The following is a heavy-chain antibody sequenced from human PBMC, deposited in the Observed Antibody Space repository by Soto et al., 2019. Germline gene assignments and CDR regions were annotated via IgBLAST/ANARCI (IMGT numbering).Heavy chain of an antibody. CDR1: GFTFSSYW. D-gene: IGHD3-22*01. CDR3: ARGISDSSGYYTYYFDY. V-gene: IGHV3-7*03. Sequence: GSLRLSCAASGFTFSSYWMSWVRQAPGKGLEWVANIKQDGSEKYYVDSVKGRFTISRDNAKNSLYLQMNSLRAEDTAVYYCARGISDSSGYYTYYFDYWGQGTLVTVSS. J-gene: IGHJ4*02. CDR2: IKQDGSEK.